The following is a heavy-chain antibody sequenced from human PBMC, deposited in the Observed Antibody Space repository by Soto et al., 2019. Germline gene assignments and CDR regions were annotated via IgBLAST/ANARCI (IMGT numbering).Heavy chain of an antibody. CDR3: AKDCQGGSTSWQGGDY. V-gene: IGHV3-23*01. Sequence: EVQLLESGGGLVQPGGSLRLSCAASGFTFSSYAMSWVRQAPGKGLEWVSAISGSGGSTYYADSVKGRFTISRDNSKNTLYLQMNSLRAEDTAVYYCAKDCQGGSTSWQGGDYWGQGTLVTVSS. CDR1: GFTFSSYA. CDR2: ISGSGGST. D-gene: IGHD2-2*01. J-gene: IGHJ4*02.